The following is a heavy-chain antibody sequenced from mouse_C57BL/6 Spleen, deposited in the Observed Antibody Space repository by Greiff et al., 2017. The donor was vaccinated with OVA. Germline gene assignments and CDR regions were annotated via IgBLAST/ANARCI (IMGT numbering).Heavy chain of an antibody. J-gene: IGHJ1*03. Sequence: VQLQQSGPELVKPGASVKISCKASGYTFTDYYMNWVKQSHGKSLEWIGDINPNNGGTSYNQKFKGKATLTVDKSSSTAYMELRSLTSEDSGGDYCARKNCRGAYDEGYFEVWGTGTTVTVSS. CDR2: INPNNGGT. D-gene: IGHD6-5*01. CDR1: GYTFTDYY. V-gene: IGHV1-26*01. CDR3: ARKNCRGAYDEGYFEV.